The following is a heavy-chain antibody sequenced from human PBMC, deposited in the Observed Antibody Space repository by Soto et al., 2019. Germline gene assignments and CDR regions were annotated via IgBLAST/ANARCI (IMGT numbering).Heavy chain of an antibody. D-gene: IGHD6-19*01. V-gene: IGHV3-53*01. Sequence: GGSLRLSCAASGFTVSSNYMSWVRQAPGKGLEWVSVIYSGGSTYYADSVKGRFTISRDNSKNTLYLQMNSLRAEDTAVYYCAKSSGWATMFTLPGGMDVWGQGTTVTVSS. J-gene: IGHJ6*02. CDR2: IYSGGST. CDR1: GFTVSSNY. CDR3: AKSSGWATMFTLPGGMDV.